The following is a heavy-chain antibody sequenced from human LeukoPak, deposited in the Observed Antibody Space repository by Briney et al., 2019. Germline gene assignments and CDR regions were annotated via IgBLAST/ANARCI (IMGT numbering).Heavy chain of an antibody. CDR2: IYYSGST. CDR1: GGSISSYY. CDR3: AREETGTTAYYFDF. D-gene: IGHD1-7*01. Sequence: SETLSLTCTVSGGSISSYYWSWIRQPPGKGLEWIGYIYYSGSTNYNPSLKSRVTISVDTSKNQFSLKLSSVTAADTAVYYCAREETGTTAYYFDFWGQGTLVTVSS. J-gene: IGHJ4*02. V-gene: IGHV4-59*01.